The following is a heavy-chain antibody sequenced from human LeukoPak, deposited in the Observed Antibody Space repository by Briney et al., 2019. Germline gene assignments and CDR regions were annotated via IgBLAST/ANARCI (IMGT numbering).Heavy chain of an antibody. Sequence: GGSLRLSCAASGFTFSSYEMNRVRQAPGKGLEWVSYISGSGSTIYYADSVKGRFTISRDNAKNSLYLQMNSLRAEDTAVYYCAYYAGTRNYYYYGMDVWGQGTTVSVSS. CDR1: GFTFSSYE. CDR2: ISGSGSTI. J-gene: IGHJ6*02. CDR3: AYYAGTRNYYYYGMDV. D-gene: IGHD4-23*01. V-gene: IGHV3-48*03.